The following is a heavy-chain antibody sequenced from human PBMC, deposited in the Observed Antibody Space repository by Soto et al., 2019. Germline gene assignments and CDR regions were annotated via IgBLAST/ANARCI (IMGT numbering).Heavy chain of an antibody. CDR3: TTLADIVVVPAAGYYYYYMDV. CDR1: GFTFSNAW. Sequence: GGSLRLSCAASGFTFSNAWMSWVRQAPGKGLEWVGRIKSKTDGGTTDYAAPVKGRFTISRDDSKNTLYLQMNSLKTEDTAVYYCTTLADIVVVPAAGYYYYYMDVWGKGTTVTVSS. J-gene: IGHJ6*03. V-gene: IGHV3-15*01. D-gene: IGHD2-2*01. CDR2: IKSKTDGGTT.